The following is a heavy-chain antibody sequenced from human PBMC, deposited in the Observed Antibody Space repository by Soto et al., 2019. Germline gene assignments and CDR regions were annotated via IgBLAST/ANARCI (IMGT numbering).Heavy chain of an antibody. D-gene: IGHD5-12*01. CDR3: ARGNHRWLQLWYFDL. CDR2: IIPILGTA. Sequence: QVQLVQSGAEVKKPGYSVTVSCKASGGTFSSYTISWVRQAPGQGLEWMGGIIPILGTANYAQKFQGRVTITADESTSTAYMELSSLRSEDTAVYYCARGNHRWLQLWYFDLWGRGTLVTVSS. V-gene: IGHV1-69*12. CDR1: GGTFSSYT. J-gene: IGHJ2*01.